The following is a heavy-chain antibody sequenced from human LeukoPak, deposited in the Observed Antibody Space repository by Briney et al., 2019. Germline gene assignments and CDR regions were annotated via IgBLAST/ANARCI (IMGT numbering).Heavy chain of an antibody. CDR1: GYTFTGYY. J-gene: IGHJ6*03. CDR3: AREGSSTILRYYYMDV. Sequence: VASVTVSFTASGYTFTGYYMHWVRQAPGQGLEWMGWINPNSGGTNYAQKFQGRVTMTRDTSISTAYMELSRLRSDDTAVYYCAREGSSTILRYYYMDVWGKGTTVTVSS. V-gene: IGHV1-2*02. D-gene: IGHD6-6*01. CDR2: INPNSGGT.